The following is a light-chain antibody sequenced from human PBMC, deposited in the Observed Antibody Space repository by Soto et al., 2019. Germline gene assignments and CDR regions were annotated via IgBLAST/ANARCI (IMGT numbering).Light chain of an antibody. J-gene: IGKJ5*01. Sequence: EIILTQSPDTLSLSPGERATLSCRASQTVSSNYLAWCQHRPGQAPRLLIYGASTRAAGIPDRFSGSGSGTDFTLTITRLEPEDSAVYFCQQCTGPPTTFGQGTRLEIK. CDR3: QQCTGPPTT. CDR1: QTVSSNY. CDR2: GAS. V-gene: IGKV3-20*01.